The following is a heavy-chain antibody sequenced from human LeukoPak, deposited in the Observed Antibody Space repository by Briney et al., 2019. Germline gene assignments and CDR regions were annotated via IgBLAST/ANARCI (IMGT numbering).Heavy chain of an antibody. V-gene: IGHV1-69*13. Sequence: GASVKVSCKASGGTFSSYAISWVRQAPGQGLEWMGGIIPIFGTANYAQKFQGRVTITADESTSTAYMELRRLRSDDTAVYYCARTYELGYCSSTSCYTFDPWGQGTLVTVSS. CDR1: GGTFSSYA. CDR2: IIPIFGTA. CDR3: ARTYELGYCSSTSCYTFDP. J-gene: IGHJ5*02. D-gene: IGHD2-2*02.